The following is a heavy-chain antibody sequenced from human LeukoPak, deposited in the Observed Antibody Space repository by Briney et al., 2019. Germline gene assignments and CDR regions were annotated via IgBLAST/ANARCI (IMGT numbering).Heavy chain of an antibody. CDR3: AKYYASGSFYPHYGLDV. CDR1: GFFFGSYA. Sequence: GGSLRLSCAASGFFFGSYAMSWVRQAPGRGLDWVSTIISAGDVTYYTDSVKGRFTMSRDNSNDTVFLQMNSLRDEDTAIYYCAKYYASGSFYPHYGLDVWGQGTTVTVSS. D-gene: IGHD3-10*01. J-gene: IGHJ6*02. V-gene: IGHV3-23*01. CDR2: IISAGDVT.